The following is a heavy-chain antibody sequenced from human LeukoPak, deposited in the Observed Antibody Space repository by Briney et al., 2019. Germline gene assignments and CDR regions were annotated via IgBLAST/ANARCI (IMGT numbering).Heavy chain of an antibody. J-gene: IGHJ3*02. V-gene: IGHV1-18*01. CDR2: ISAYNGNT. CDR1: GYTFTSYG. Sequence: ASVKVSCKASGYTFTSYGISWVRQAPGQGLEWMGWISAYNGNTNYAQKLQGRVTMTTDTSTSTAYMELRSLRSDDTAVYYCAKAMIVVATGAFDIWGQGTMVTVSS. CDR3: AKAMIVVATGAFDI. D-gene: IGHD3-22*01.